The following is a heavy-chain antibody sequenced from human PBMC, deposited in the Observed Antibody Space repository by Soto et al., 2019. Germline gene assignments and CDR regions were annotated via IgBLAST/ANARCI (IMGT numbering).Heavy chain of an antibody. Sequence: QVQLQESGPGLVKPSETLSLTCTVSGDSFSNYYWSWIRQPAGKGLEWIGRIYPSGTTNYNPSLKSRLIMSRDTSKAQFSLSLRSVTAADADVYFGARDDFGSAGMDVWGQGTTVTVSS. D-gene: IGHD3-10*01. CDR3: ARDDFGSAGMDV. J-gene: IGHJ6*02. V-gene: IGHV4-4*07. CDR2: IYPSGTT. CDR1: GDSFSNYY.